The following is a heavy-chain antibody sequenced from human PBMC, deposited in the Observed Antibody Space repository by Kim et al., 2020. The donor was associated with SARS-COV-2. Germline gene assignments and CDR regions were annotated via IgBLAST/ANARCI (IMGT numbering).Heavy chain of an antibody. J-gene: IGHJ5*02. D-gene: IGHD2-2*01. V-gene: IGHV1-69*02. Sequence: FQGRVTITADKSTSTAYMELSSLRSEDTAVYYCARSGAVVPAAMPQVGGWFDPWGQGTLVTVSS. CDR3: ARSGAVVPAAMPQVGGWFDP.